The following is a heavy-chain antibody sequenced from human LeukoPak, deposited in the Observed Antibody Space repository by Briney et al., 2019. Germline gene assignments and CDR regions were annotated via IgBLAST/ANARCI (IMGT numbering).Heavy chain of an antibody. D-gene: IGHD3-22*01. CDR1: GVSISSYY. V-gene: IGHV4-59*01. CDR3: ARESYYYDSSGYRFDY. J-gene: IGHJ4*02. Sequence: SETLSLTCTVSGVSISSYYWSWIRQPPGKGLEWIGYIYYTGSTNYNPSLRGRVTISVDTSKNQFSLKLSSVTAADTAVYYCARESYYYDSSGYRFDYWGQGTLVTVSS. CDR2: IYYTGST.